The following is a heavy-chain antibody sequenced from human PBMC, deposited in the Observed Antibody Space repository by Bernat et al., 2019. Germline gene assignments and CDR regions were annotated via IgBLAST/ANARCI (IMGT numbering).Heavy chain of an antibody. D-gene: IGHD3-3*01. CDR2: ISYDGSNK. CDR3: ARETIFGVVTPIDY. J-gene: IGHJ4*02. V-gene: IGHV3-30-3*01. Sequence: VQLLESGGGLVQPGGSLRLSCAASGFTFSSYAMHWVRQAPGKGLEWVAVISYDGSNKYYADSVKGRFTISRDNSKNTLYLQMNSLRAEDTAVYYCARETIFGVVTPIDYWGQGTLVTVSS. CDR1: GFTFSSYA.